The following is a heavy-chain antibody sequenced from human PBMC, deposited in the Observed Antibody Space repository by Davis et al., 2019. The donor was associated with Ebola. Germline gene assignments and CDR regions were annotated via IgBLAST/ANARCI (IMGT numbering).Heavy chain of an antibody. CDR3: ARAHLSSSWWYYGMDV. J-gene: IGHJ6*02. Sequence: AASVKVSCKASGYTFTGYYMHWVRQAPGQGLEWMGWINPNSGGTNYAQKFQGWVTMTRDTSISTAYMELSRLRSDDTAVYYCARAHLSSSWWYYGMDVWGQGTTVTVSS. CDR2: INPNSGGT. V-gene: IGHV1-2*04. D-gene: IGHD6-19*01. CDR1: GYTFTGYY.